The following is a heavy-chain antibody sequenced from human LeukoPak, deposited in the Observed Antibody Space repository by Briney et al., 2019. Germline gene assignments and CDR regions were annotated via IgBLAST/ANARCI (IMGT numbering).Heavy chain of an antibody. CDR2: ISGSGGST. CDR3: AKVILWFGELPNYFDY. V-gene: IGHV3-23*01. CDR1: GFTFSSYA. Sequence: GRSLRLSCAASGFTFSSYAMSWVRQAPGKGLEWVSAISGSGGSTYYADSVKGRFTISRDNSKNTLYLQMNSLRAEDTAVYYCAKVILWFGELPNYFDYWGQGTLVTVSS. D-gene: IGHD3-10*01. J-gene: IGHJ4*02.